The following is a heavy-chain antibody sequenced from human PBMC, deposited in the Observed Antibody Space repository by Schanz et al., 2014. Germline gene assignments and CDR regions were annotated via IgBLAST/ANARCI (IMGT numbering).Heavy chain of an antibody. Sequence: QVQLVESGGGVVQPGGSLRLSCAASGFTFSSSGMHWVRQAPGKGLGWVAFIRYDGSNKYYADSVKGRFTISRDNSKNTLYLQMNSLRAEDTAVYYCTTGVYDSGTYWGQGTLVTVSS. CDR3: TTGVYDSGTY. CDR2: IRYDGSNK. D-gene: IGHD4-17*01. CDR1: GFTFSSSG. V-gene: IGHV3-30*02. J-gene: IGHJ4*02.